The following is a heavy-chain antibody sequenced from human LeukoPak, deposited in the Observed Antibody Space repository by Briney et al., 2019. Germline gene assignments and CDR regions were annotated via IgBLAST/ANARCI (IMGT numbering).Heavy chain of an antibody. Sequence: ASVKVSCKASGYTFTSYAMHWVRQAPGQGLEWMGWMNPNSGNTGYAQKFQGRVTMTRDTSISTAYMELSSLTSEDTAVYYCATELRWKDHWGQGTLVTVSS. CDR2: MNPNSGNT. CDR3: ATELRWKDH. D-gene: IGHD4-23*01. CDR1: GYTFTSYA. J-gene: IGHJ4*02. V-gene: IGHV1-8*02.